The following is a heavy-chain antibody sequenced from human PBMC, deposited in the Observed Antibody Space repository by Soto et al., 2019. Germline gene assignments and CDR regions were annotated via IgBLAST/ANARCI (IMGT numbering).Heavy chain of an antibody. V-gene: IGHV3-30*18. CDR2: ISYDGSNK. D-gene: IGHD2-21*02. CDR1: GFTFSSYG. J-gene: IGHJ3*02. Sequence: PGGSLRLSCAASGFTFSSYGMHWVRQAPGKGLEWVAVISYDGSNKYYADSVKGRFTISRDNSKNTLYLQMNSLRAEDTAVYYCAKGGVATVPGWGVVVTADGLDAFDIWGQGTMVTVSS. CDR3: AKGGVATVPGWGVVVTADGLDAFDI.